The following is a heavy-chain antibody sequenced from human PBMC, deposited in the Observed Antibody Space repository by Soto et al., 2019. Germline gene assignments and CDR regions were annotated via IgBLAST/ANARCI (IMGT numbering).Heavy chain of an antibody. CDR3: AIDRRVVAVAAPFDY. V-gene: IGHV3-30*03. Sequence: QVQLVESGGGVVQPGRSLRLSCAASGFTFSSYGMHWVRQAPGKGLEWVAVISYDGSNKYYADSVKGRFTISRDNAKNKLYLQRNSLRAEDTAVYYCAIDRRVVAVAAPFDYWGQGTLVTVSS. J-gene: IGHJ4*02. CDR1: GFTFSSYG. CDR2: ISYDGSNK. D-gene: IGHD6-19*01.